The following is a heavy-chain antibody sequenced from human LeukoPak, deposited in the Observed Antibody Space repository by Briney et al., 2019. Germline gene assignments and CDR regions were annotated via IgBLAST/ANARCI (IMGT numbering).Heavy chain of an antibody. CDR2: ISSSGSTI. V-gene: IGHV3-48*03. J-gene: IGHJ6*02. CDR1: GFTFSSYE. D-gene: IGHD6-13*01. Sequence: PGGSLRLSCAASGFTFSSYEMNRVRQAPGKGLEWVSYISSSGSTIYYADSVKGRFTISRDNAKNSLYLQMNSLRAEDTAVYYCARVEDSTYYYYGMDVWGQGTTVTVSS. CDR3: ARVEDSTYYYYGMDV.